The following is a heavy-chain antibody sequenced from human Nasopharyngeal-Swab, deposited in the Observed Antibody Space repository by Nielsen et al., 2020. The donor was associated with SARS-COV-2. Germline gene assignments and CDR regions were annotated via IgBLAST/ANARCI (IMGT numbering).Heavy chain of an antibody. J-gene: IGHJ6*02. Sequence: SETLSLTYTVSGGSISSYYWSWIRQSPGKGLEWIGYIYYSGSTNYNPSLKSRVTISVDTSKNQFSLKLSSVTAADTAVYYCARAVTRGYSYGWGCWGMDVRGQGTTVTVSS. D-gene: IGHD5-18*01. V-gene: IGHV4-59*13. CDR1: GGSISSYY. CDR3: ARAVTRGYSYGWGCWGMDV. CDR2: IYYSGST.